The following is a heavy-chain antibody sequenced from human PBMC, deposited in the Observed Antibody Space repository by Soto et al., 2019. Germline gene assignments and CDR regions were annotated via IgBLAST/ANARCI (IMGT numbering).Heavy chain of an antibody. CDR3: AKRTSMSGNYYFDY. V-gene: IGHV3-74*01. CDR2: INSDGSSI. CDR1: GFTFSSYW. D-gene: IGHD3-10*01. Sequence: EVQLVESGGGLVQPGGSLRLSCAASGFTFSSYWMHWVRQAPGKGLVWVARINSDGSSISYADSVKGRFTISRDNAKNTLYLQMNSLRAEDTAVYYCAKRTSMSGNYYFDYWGQGILVTVSP. J-gene: IGHJ4*02.